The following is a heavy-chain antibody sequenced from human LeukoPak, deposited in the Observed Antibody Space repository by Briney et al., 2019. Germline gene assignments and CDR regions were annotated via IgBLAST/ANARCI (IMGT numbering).Heavy chain of an antibody. CDR3: AKGRSGWYEGLDY. V-gene: IGHV3-23*01. D-gene: IGHD6-19*01. Sequence: GGSLRLSCTASGFTFSTYAMTWVRQAPGKGLEWVSVISHGGDSAWYADSVKGRFTISRDNSKSTLFLHMNSLRADDTAIYYCAKGRSGWYEGLDYWGQGILVTVSS. J-gene: IGHJ4*02. CDR1: GFTFSTYA. CDR2: ISHGGDSA.